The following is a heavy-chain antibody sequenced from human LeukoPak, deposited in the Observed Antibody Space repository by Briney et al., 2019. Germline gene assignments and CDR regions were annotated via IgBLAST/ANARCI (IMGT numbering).Heavy chain of an antibody. CDR1: GFNFSSYW. J-gene: IGHJ4*02. CDR3: ARDRRGPFDY. Sequence: PGGSLRLSCADSGFNFSSYWMSWVRQAPGKGLEWVANIKQDGSEKYYVDSVKGRFTISRDNAKNSLYLQMNSLRAEDTAVYYCARDRRGPFDYWGQGTLVTVSS. D-gene: IGHD3-10*01. CDR2: IKQDGSEK. V-gene: IGHV3-7*03.